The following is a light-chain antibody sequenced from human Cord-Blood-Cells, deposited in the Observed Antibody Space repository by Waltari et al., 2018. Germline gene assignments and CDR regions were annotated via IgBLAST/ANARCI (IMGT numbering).Light chain of an antibody. CDR3: QSYDSSNQGV. Sequence: NFMLTQPHSVSESPGKTVTISCTRSSGSIASNYVQWYQQRPGSSPTPVIYEDNQRPPGVPARFSGSIDSSSNSASLTISGLKTEDEADYYCQSYDSSNQGVFGGGTKLTVL. J-gene: IGLJ2*01. V-gene: IGLV6-57*01. CDR2: EDN. CDR1: SGSIASNY.